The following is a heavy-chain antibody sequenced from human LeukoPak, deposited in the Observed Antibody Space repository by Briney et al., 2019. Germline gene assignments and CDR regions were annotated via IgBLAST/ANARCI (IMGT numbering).Heavy chain of an antibody. Sequence: GGSLRLSCAASGFTFSRYSMNWVRQAPGKGLEWVSLIYSGGSTYYADSVKGRFTISRDNSKNTLYLQMNSLRAEDTAVYYCARNFYGGNSGIFDYWGQGTLVTVSS. CDR3: ARNFYGGNSGIFDY. J-gene: IGHJ4*02. CDR1: GFTFSRYS. CDR2: IYSGGST. D-gene: IGHD4-23*01. V-gene: IGHV3-66*01.